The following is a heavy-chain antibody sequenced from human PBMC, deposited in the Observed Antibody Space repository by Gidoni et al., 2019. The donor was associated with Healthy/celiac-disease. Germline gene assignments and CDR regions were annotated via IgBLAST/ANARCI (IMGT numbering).Heavy chain of an antibody. CDR1: GFTFSSYG. Sequence: QVQLVESGGGVVQPGRSLRLSCAASGFTFSSYGMHWVRQAPGKGLEWVAVIWYDGSNKYYADAGKGRFTISRDNSKNTLYLQMNSLRAEDTAVYYCARDVEMDTYVFDYWGQGTLVTVSS. V-gene: IGHV3-33*01. J-gene: IGHJ4*02. CDR3: ARDVEMDTYVFDY. D-gene: IGHD5-18*01. CDR2: IWYDGSNK.